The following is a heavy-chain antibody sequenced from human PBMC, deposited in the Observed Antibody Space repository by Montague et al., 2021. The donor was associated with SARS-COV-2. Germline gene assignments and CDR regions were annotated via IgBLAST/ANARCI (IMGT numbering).Heavy chain of an antibody. V-gene: IGHV4-39*01. D-gene: IGHD1-7*01. CDR3: ARGVYNWDYEHWFDT. Sequence: SETLSLTCTVSGGSVGSSHYYWAWIRQPPGKGLGWIGTIYYSGSTYYNPSPRSRVTIDVDTSTNQFSLMLHSVTAADTAVYFCARGVYNWDYEHWFDTWGQGTLVTVSS. J-gene: IGHJ5*02. CDR1: GGSVGSSHYY. CDR2: IYYSGST.